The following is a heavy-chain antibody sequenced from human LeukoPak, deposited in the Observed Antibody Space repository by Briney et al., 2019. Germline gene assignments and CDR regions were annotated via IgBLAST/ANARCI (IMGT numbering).Heavy chain of an antibody. CDR2: INHSGST. Sequence: PGGSLRLSCAASGFTFSSYAMSWVRQAPGKGLEWIGEINHSGSTNYNPSLKSRVTISVDTSKNQFSLKLSSVTAADTAVYYCARGVASRYWGQGTLVTVSS. V-gene: IGHV4-34*01. CDR1: GFTFSSYA. D-gene: IGHD5-12*01. J-gene: IGHJ4*02. CDR3: ARGVASRY.